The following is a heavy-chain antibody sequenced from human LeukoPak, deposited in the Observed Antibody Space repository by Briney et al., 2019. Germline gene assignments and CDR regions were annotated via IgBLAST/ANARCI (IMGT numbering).Heavy chain of an antibody. V-gene: IGHV3-23*01. D-gene: IGHD5-12*01. CDR2: ISGSGGST. CDR1: GFTFSSYA. Sequence: TGGSLRLSCAASGFTFSSYAMSWVRQAPGKGLQWVSAISGSGGSTYYADSVKGRFTISRDNSKNTLYLQMNSLRAEDTAVYYCAKDDGGYDYEVVLGAFDIWGQGTMVTVSS. J-gene: IGHJ3*02. CDR3: AKDDGGYDYEVVLGAFDI.